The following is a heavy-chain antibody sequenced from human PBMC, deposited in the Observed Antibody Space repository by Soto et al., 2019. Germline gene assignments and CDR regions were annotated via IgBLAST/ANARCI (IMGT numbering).Heavy chain of an antibody. J-gene: IGHJ6*03. D-gene: IGHD5-18*01. CDR2: IWYDGSNK. V-gene: IGHV3-33*01. CDR1: GFTFSSYG. CDR3: AREGDTAMVRYYYMDV. Sequence: VQLVESGGGVVQPGRSLRLSCAASGFTFSSYGMHWVRQAPGKGLEWVAVIWYDGSNKYYADSVKGRFTISRDNSKNTLYLQMNSLRAEDTAVYYCAREGDTAMVRYYYMDVWGKGTTVTVSS.